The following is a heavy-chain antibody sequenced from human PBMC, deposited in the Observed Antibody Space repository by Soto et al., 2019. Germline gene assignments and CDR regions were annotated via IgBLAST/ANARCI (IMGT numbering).Heavy chain of an antibody. V-gene: IGHV1-2*04. D-gene: IGHD5-12*01. CDR3: ARDLPGYSGYDYNWFDP. CDR1: GYTFTGYY. J-gene: IGHJ5*02. Sequence: ASVKVSCKASGYTFTGYYMHWVRQAPGQGLEWMGWINPNSGGTNYAQKFQGWVTMTRDTSISTAYMELSRLRSDDTAVYYCARDLPGYSGYDYNWFDPWGQGTLVTVSS. CDR2: INPNSGGT.